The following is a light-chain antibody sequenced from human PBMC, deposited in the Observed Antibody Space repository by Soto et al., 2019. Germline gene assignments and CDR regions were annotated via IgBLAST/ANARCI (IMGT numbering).Light chain of an antibody. CDR1: SSNIGSTT. CDR2: NNN. Sequence: QSVLTQPPSASGTPGQRVTIACSGSSSNIGSTTVKWYQQLPGTAPKLLIYNNNQRPSGVPDRFSGSKSGTSASLAISGLQSEDEADYYCAAWADSLNGVVFGGGTKLTVL. CDR3: AAWADSLNGVV. J-gene: IGLJ3*02. V-gene: IGLV1-44*01.